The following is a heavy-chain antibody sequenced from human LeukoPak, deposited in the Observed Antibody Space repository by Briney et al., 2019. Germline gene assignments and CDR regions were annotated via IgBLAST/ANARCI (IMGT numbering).Heavy chain of an antibody. CDR2: ISAFNGET. Sequence: ASVKVSCKTYGYTFTSHGISWVRQAPGQGLEWMGWISAFNGETHYAQNLQCRVTMTTDTSTSTAYMELRSLRFDDTAVYYCARDPSNTSGRYTDFDYWGQGSLVTVYS. D-gene: IGHD3-3*01. J-gene: IGHJ4*02. CDR3: ARDPSNTSGRYTDFDY. CDR1: GYTFTSHG. V-gene: IGHV1-18*01.